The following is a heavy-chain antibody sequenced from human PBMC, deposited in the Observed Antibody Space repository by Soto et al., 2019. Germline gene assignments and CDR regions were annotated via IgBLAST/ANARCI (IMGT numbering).Heavy chain of an antibody. CDR2: IYYSGST. V-gene: IGHV4-39*01. CDR1: GGSISSSSYY. Sequence: SETLSLTCTVSGGSISSSSYYWGWIRQPPGKGLEWIGSIYYSGSTYYNPSLKSRVTISVDTSKNQFSLKLSSVTAADTAVYYCARRVLGTYYYYYYGMDVWGQGTTVTVSS. CDR3: ARRVLGTYYYYYYGMDV. D-gene: IGHD3-16*01. J-gene: IGHJ6*02.